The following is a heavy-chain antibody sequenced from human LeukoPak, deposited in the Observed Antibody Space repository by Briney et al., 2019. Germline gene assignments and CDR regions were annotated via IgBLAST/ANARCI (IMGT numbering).Heavy chain of an antibody. V-gene: IGHV1-8*03. Sequence: GASVKVSCKASGYTFTSYDINWVRQATGQGLEWMGWMNPNSGNTGYAQKFQGRVTITRNTSISTAYMELSSLRSEDTAVYYCARVAAAGFTLYYYYYYMDVWGKGTTVTVSS. CDR3: ARVAAAGFTLYYYYYYMDV. D-gene: IGHD6-13*01. J-gene: IGHJ6*03. CDR2: MNPNSGNT. CDR1: GYTFTSYD.